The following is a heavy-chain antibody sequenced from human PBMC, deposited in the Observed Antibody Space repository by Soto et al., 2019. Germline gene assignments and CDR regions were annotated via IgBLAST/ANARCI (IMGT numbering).Heavy chain of an antibody. J-gene: IGHJ6*02. CDR2: ISGSGGST. D-gene: IGHD1-1*01. V-gene: IGHV3-23*01. CDR3: AKDKQRGYYGMDV. Sequence: PGGSLRLSCAASGFAFSSYAMSWVRQAPGKGLEWVSAISGSGGSTYYADSVKGRFTISRGNSKNTLYLQMNSLRAEDTAVYYCAKDKQRGYYGMDVWGQGTTVTVSS. CDR1: GFAFSSYA.